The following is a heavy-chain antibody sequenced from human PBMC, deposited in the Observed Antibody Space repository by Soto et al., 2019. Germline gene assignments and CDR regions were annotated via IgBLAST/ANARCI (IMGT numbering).Heavy chain of an antibody. D-gene: IGHD6-19*01. CDR2: ISGSGGST. V-gene: IGHV3-23*01. Sequence: SLRLSCAASGFTFSSYAMSWVRQAPGKGLEWVSAISGSGGSTYYADSVKGRFTISRDNSKNTLYLQMNSLRAEDTAVYYCANIPVAVALQGYWGQGTLVTVSS. CDR3: ANIPVAVALQGY. CDR1: GFTFSSYA. J-gene: IGHJ4*02.